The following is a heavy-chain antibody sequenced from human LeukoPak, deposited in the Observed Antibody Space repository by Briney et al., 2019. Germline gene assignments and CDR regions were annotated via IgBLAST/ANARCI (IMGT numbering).Heavy chain of an antibody. D-gene: IGHD2-8*01. CDR2: IRNDGTHE. J-gene: IGHJ4*02. Sequence: GGSLRLSCTASGFTFNIFGMYWVRQAPGKGLEWVAFIRNDGTHEKYGDSVKGRVTISRDNSKNTLYLLMNSLRGENTAIYYFAKAPENNGYEVGSFDYWGRGTLVSVSS. V-gene: IGHV3-30*02. CDR3: AKAPENNGYEVGSFDY. CDR1: GFTFNIFG.